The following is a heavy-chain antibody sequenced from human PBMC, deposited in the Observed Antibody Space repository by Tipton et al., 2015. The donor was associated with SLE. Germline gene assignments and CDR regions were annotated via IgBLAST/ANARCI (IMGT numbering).Heavy chain of an antibody. D-gene: IGHD5-24*01. V-gene: IGHV3-23*01. CDR2: ISETGDST. Sequence: SLRLSCAASGFTFYNYAMNWVRQAPGKGLEWFSSISETGDSTHYADSVKGRFTISRDNSKSTLYLQMSSLRAEDTAVYYCAKQFVDVWGQGTMVIVSS. CDR3: AKQFVDV. J-gene: IGHJ3*01. CDR1: GFTFYNYA.